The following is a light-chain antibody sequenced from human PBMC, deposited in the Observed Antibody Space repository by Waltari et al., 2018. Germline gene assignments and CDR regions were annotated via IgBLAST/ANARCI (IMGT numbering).Light chain of an antibody. V-gene: IGLV1-40*01. CDR3: QSYDTSLRVV. CDR2: GST. Sequence: QSVLTQPPSVSGAPGQRVTISCTGSGSNIRAGHDVPWYQQLPRAAPKLLIYGSTSRPLGVPDRFFGSTSGTSASLAITGLQAEDEADYYCQSYDTSLRVVFGGGTKLTVL. J-gene: IGLJ2*01. CDR1: GSNIRAGHD.